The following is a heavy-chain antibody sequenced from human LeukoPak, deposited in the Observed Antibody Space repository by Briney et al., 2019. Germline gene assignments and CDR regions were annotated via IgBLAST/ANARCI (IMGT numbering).Heavy chain of an antibody. CDR3: AREGSPTAIWQQLVRHHYYYYYCMDV. CDR1: GFTVSSNY. Sequence: GGSLRLSCAASGFTVSSNYMSWVRQAPGKGLEWVANIKQDGSEKYYVDSVKGRFTISRDNAKNSLYLQMNSLRAEDTAVYYCAREGSPTAIWQQLVRHHYYYYYCMDVWGKGTTVTVSS. D-gene: IGHD6-13*01. J-gene: IGHJ6*03. CDR2: IKQDGSEK. V-gene: IGHV3-7*01.